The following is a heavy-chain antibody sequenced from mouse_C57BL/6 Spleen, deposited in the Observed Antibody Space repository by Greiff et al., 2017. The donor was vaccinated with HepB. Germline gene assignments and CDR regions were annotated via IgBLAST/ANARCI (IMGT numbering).Heavy chain of an antibody. CDR3: AREGRTTHWYFDV. J-gene: IGHJ1*03. Sequence: QVQLQQPGAELVKPGASVKLSCKASGYTFTSYWMHWVKQRPGQGLEWIGMIHPNSGSTNYNEKFKSKATLTVDKSSSTAYMQLSSLTSEDSAVYYCAREGRTTHWYFDVWGTGTTVTVSS. CDR2: IHPNSGST. D-gene: IGHD1-1*01. V-gene: IGHV1-64*01. CDR1: GYTFTSYW.